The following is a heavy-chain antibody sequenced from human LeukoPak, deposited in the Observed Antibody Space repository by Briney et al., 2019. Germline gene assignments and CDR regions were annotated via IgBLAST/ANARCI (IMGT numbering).Heavy chain of an antibody. CDR1: GFTFSSYG. Sequence: GGSLRLSCAASGFTFSSYGMHWVRQAPGKGLEWVAVISYDGSNKYYAGSVKGRFTISRDNSKNTLYLQMNSLRAEDTAVYYCAKDLTAVAEKLNYYGMDVWGQGTTVTVSS. D-gene: IGHD6-19*01. V-gene: IGHV3-30*18. CDR3: AKDLTAVAEKLNYYGMDV. J-gene: IGHJ6*02. CDR2: ISYDGSNK.